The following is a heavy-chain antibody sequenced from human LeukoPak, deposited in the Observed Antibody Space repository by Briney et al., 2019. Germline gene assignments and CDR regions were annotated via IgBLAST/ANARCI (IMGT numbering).Heavy chain of an antibody. V-gene: IGHV4-39*07. CDR3: AKGQVLRYFDCPFDY. J-gene: IGHJ4*02. D-gene: IGHD3-9*01. Sequence: SETLSLTCTVSGGSISSSSYYWGWIRQPPGKGLEWIGSIYYSGSTYYNPSLKSRVTISVDTSKNQFSLKLSSVTAADTAVYYCAKGQVLRYFDCPFDYWGQGTLVTVSS. CDR2: IYYSGST. CDR1: GGSISSSSYY.